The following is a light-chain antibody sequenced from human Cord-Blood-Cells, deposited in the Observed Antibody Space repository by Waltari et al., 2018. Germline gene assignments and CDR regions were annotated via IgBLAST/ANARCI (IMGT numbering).Light chain of an antibody. CDR3: SSYAGSNNFV. CDR1: SSDVGGYNY. V-gene: IGLV2-8*01. CDR2: EVS. Sequence: QSALTQPPSASGSPGQSVTISCTGPSSDVGGYNYVSWYQQPPGKAPNLMIYEVSKRPSGVPDRFSGSKSGNTASLTVSGLQAEDEADYYCSSYAGSNNFVFGTGTKVTVL. J-gene: IGLJ1*01.